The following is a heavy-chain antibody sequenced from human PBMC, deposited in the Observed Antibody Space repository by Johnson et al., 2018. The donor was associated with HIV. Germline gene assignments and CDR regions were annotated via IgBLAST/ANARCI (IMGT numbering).Heavy chain of an antibody. CDR2: LYSAGSA. D-gene: IGHD1-26*01. CDR1: GFTFSSYG. Sequence: VQLVESGGGVVQPGRSLKISCAASGFTFSSYGMDWVRQVPGKGLEWVSILYSAGSAYYADSVKGRFTISRDNSKNTLYLQMNSLRPEDTAVYYCAKAVAKVGAGMSFDFWGQGTMVTVSS. CDR3: AKAVAKVGAGMSFDF. V-gene: IGHV3-NL1*01. J-gene: IGHJ3*01.